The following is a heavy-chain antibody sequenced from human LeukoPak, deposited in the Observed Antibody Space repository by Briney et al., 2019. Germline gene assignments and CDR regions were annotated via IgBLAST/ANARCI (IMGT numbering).Heavy chain of an antibody. J-gene: IGHJ6*03. V-gene: IGHV3-21*01. Sequence: YPGGSLRLSCAASGFTFRTTRMTWVRQAPGGGPEYIATNNRRCDSINYADSVKGRFTVSRDNSKNVLYLQMNSLRVEDTGVYYCAWLYYYYMEVWGKGTTVT. CDR1: GFTFRTTR. CDR2: NNRRCDSI. D-gene: IGHD5-12*01. CDR3: AWLYYYYMEV.